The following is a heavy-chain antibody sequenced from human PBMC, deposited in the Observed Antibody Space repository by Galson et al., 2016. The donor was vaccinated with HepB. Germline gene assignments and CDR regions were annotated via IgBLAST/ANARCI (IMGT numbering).Heavy chain of an antibody. Sequence: SVKVSCKASGYTFSNYGFSWVRQAPGQGIEWRGWINAYRGNTDYVQRFQGRVTMTTDTSTNTAYMEMRSLRSDDTAGYYCATDSTRGVLAFDVWGQGKMVTVSS. J-gene: IGHJ3*01. V-gene: IGHV1-18*01. CDR1: GYTFSNYG. D-gene: IGHD1-1*01. CDR2: INAYRGNT. CDR3: ATDSTRGVLAFDV.